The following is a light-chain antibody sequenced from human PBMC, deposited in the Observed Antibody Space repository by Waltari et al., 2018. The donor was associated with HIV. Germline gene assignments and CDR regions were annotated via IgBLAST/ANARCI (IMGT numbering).Light chain of an antibody. V-gene: IGKV4-1*01. CDR3: QQYYTTPLT. CDR1: QSVSYTSNNKNY. CDR2: CAS. J-gene: IGKJ4*01. Sequence: DIVMTQSPDSLAVSLGERATINCKSSQSVSYTSNNKNYLAWYQQKPGQTPKLLIYCASTRESGVPDRFSGSGSGTDFTLTITSLQAEDVAVYYCQQYYTTPLTFGGGTKVEIK.